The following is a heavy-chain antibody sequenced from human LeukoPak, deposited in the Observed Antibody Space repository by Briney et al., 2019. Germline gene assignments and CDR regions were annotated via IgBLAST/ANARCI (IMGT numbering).Heavy chain of an antibody. CDR2: IYHSGST. J-gene: IGHJ4*02. CDR1: GYSISSGYY. Sequence: SETLSLTCTVSGYSISSGYYWGWIRQPPGKGLAWIGSIYHSGSTYYNPSLKSRVTISVDTSKNQFSLKLSSVTAADTAVYYCARDSGGGYGDYSDYWGQGTLVTVSS. V-gene: IGHV4-38-2*02. CDR3: ARDSGGGYGDYSDY. D-gene: IGHD5-12*01.